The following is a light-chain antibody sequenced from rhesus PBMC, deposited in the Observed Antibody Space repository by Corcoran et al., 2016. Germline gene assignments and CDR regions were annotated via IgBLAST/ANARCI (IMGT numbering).Light chain of an antibody. V-gene: IGLV2-11*01. CDR3: SSSEASDTYV. CDR1: SSDIGRYKY. Sequence: QSAPIQSPSVSGSLGQSVPISCTGTSSDIGRYKYVSWYRQQPGTTTKLLIYKVYMRGSGVSDRFSGSKSGNTDSLTISGLQPEDAAYYYCSSSEASDTYVFGTGTRLTVL. J-gene: IGLJ1*01. CDR2: KVY.